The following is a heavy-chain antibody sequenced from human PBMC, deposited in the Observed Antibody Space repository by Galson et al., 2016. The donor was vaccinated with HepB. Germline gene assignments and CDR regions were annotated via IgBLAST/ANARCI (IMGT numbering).Heavy chain of an antibody. V-gene: IGHV3-23*01. J-gene: IGHJ3*02. CDR2: IRGSGGGI. Sequence: SLRLSCAGSGFSFSTYAMSWVRQAPGKGLEWVSGIRGSGGGIDYADSVKGRFTISRDNSKNRLYLQMSSLRAEDTAVYYCAKARGSRLTMVRGVLDPFDIWGQGTLVTVPS. CDR1: GFSFSTYA. CDR3: AKARGSRLTMVRGVLDPFDI. D-gene: IGHD3-10*01.